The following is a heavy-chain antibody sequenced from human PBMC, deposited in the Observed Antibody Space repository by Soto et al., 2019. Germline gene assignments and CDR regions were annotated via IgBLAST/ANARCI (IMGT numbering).Heavy chain of an antibody. CDR2: IHTYNGNR. CDR3: PRDSDYNIAY. J-gene: IGHJ4*02. Sequence: ASVKVSCKASGYTFTSYGISWVRQAPGQGLEWVGWIHTYNGNRNFPQKFQGRVTLTTDTSTSTAYMELRSLRSDDTDVYYCPRDSDYNIAYWGQGTLVPVSS. CDR1: GYTFTSYG. D-gene: IGHD4-4*01. V-gene: IGHV1-18*01.